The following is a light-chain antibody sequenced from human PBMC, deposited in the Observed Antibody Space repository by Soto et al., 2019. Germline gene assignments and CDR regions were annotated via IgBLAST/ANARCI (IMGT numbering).Light chain of an antibody. CDR1: QSVSSY. CDR3: QQRSEWPIT. Sequence: VGLTQSPATLSLYPGERATLSCRASQSVSSYLAWYQQKPGQAPRLFIYDASNRATGIPARFSGSGSGTDFTLTISSLEPEDFAVYYCQQRSEWPITFGQGTRLEIK. J-gene: IGKJ5*01. CDR2: DAS. V-gene: IGKV3-11*01.